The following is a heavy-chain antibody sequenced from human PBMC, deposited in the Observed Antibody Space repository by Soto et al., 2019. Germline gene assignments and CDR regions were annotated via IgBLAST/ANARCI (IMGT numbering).Heavy chain of an antibody. CDR2: IWYDGSNK. V-gene: IGHV3-33*01. D-gene: IGHD3-16*01. J-gene: IGHJ5*02. CDR3: AREGFGPRKTHASPNWGWFDP. CDR1: GFTFSSYG. Sequence: QVQLVESGGGVVQPGRSLRLSCAASGFTFSSYGMHWVRQAPGKGLEWVAVIWYDGSNKYYADSVKGRFTISRDNSKNTLERKMNGLRAEDTAVYYCAREGFGPRKTHASPNWGWFDPWGQGTLVTVSS.